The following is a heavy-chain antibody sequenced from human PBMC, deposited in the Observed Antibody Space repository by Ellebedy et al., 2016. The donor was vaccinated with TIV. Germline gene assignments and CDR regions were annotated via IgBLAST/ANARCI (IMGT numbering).Heavy chain of an antibody. CDR1: GSTFRVYW. J-gene: IGHJ3*01. Sequence: PGGSLRLSCEASGSTFRVYWPNCVRPAPGWGLEWVANIKLDGSVTYHVDSVKGRFTISRDNAKNSLYLQMNRLGAADTAVYYCARETHGGFPFWGQGTMVTVSS. D-gene: IGHD3-16*01. CDR2: IKLDGSVT. CDR3: ARETHGGFPF. V-gene: IGHV3-7*01.